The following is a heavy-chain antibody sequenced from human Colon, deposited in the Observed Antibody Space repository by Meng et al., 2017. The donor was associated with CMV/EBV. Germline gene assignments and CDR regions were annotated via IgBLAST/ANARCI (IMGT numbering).Heavy chain of an antibody. Sequence: GSLRLSCIVSGASVSSTSYYWGWIRQPPGRGLEWLGSISYSGTTYYNPSLKSRVTISLDTSRNQFSLSLTTVTAADTAVYYCARGGRRRNSDGRGYSLIWFDPWGQGTPVTVSS. J-gene: IGHJ5*02. D-gene: IGHD3-22*01. CDR2: ISYSGTT. CDR3: ARGGRRRNSDGRGYSLIWFDP. CDR1: GASVSSTSYY. V-gene: IGHV4-39*07.